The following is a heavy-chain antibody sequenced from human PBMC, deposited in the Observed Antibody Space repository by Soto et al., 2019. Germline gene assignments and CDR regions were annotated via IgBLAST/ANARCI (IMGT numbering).Heavy chain of an antibody. CDR3: AVGGLRFLEWLSDNWFDP. CDR2: ISGSGGST. D-gene: IGHD3-3*01. Sequence: SLRLSCAASGFTFSSYAMSWVRQAPGKGLEWVSAISGSGGSTYYADSVKGRFTISRDNSKNTLYLQMNSLRAEDTAVYYCAVGGLRFLEWLSDNWFDPWGQGTLVTVSS. CDR1: GFTFSSYA. V-gene: IGHV3-23*01. J-gene: IGHJ5*02.